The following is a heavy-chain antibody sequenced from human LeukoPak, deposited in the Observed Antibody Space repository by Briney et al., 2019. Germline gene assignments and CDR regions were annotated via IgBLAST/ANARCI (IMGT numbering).Heavy chain of an antibody. J-gene: IGHJ4*02. V-gene: IGHV3-9*01. D-gene: IGHD3-10*01. Sequence: GGSLRLSCAASGFTFSSYAMHWVRQAPGKGLEWVSGITWNGGTIDYADSVKGRFTISRDNAKNSLYLQMNSLRAEDTTLYYCATRYASGPIADYWGQGTLVTVSS. CDR2: ITWNGGTI. CDR1: GFTFSSYA. CDR3: ATRYASGPIADY.